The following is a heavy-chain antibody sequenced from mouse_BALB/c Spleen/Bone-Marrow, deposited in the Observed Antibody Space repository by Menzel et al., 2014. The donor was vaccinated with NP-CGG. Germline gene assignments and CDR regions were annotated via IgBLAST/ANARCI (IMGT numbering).Heavy chain of an antibody. CDR1: GFAFSSYD. D-gene: IGHD1-1*01. V-gene: IGHV5-12-1*01. CDR3: ARHRQLTTAN. CDR2: ISSGGGST. Sequence: EVKLVESGGGLVKPGGSLKLSCAASGFAFSSYDMSWVRQTPEKRLEWVAYISSGGGSTYYPDTVKGRFTISRGNAKNTLYLQMSSLKSEDTAMYYCARHRQLTTANWGQGTLVTVSA. J-gene: IGHJ3*01.